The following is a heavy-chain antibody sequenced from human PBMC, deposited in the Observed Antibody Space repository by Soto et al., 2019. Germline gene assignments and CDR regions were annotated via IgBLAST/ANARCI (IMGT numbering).Heavy chain of an antibody. Sequence: ASVKVSCKASGYTFTSYGISWVRQAPGQGLEWMGWISAYNGNTNYAQKLQGRVTMTTDKSTSTAYMELGSLRSDDTAVYYCARVGTNYDYGYYYYYYMDVWGKGTTVTVSS. CDR2: ISAYNGNT. CDR3: ARVGTNYDYGYYYYYYMDV. D-gene: IGHD3-16*01. V-gene: IGHV1-18*01. CDR1: GYTFTSYG. J-gene: IGHJ6*03.